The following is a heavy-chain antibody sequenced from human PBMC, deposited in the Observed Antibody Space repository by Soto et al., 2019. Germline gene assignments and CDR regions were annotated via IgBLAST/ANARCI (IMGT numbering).Heavy chain of an antibody. D-gene: IGHD3-3*02. Sequence: QVQLVESGGGVVQPGRSLRLSCAASGFTFSSYGMHWVRQAPGKGLEWVAVIWYDGSNKYYADSVKGRFTISRDNSKNTLYLQMNSLRAEDTAVYYCAVLAIPFDYWGQGTLVTVSS. J-gene: IGHJ4*02. CDR2: IWYDGSNK. CDR3: AVLAIPFDY. CDR1: GFTFSSYG. V-gene: IGHV3-33*01.